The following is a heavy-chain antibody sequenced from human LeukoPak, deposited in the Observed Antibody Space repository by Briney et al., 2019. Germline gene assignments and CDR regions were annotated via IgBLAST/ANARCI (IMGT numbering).Heavy chain of an antibody. J-gene: IGHJ6*02. Sequence: PSETLSLTCTVSGGSISSYYWSWIRQPAGKGLEWIGRIYTSGSTNYNPSLKSRVTMSVDTSKNQFSLKLSSVTAADTAVYYCARGSSIAAAGTSGYYYGMDVWGQGTTVTVSS. CDR3: ARGSSIAAAGTSGYYYGMDV. CDR2: IYTSGST. D-gene: IGHD6-13*01. CDR1: GGSISSYY. V-gene: IGHV4-4*07.